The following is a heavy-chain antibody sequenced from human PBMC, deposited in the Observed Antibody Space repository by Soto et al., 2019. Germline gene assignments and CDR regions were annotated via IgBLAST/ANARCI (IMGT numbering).Heavy chain of an antibody. D-gene: IGHD6-19*01. CDR2: ISAYNGNT. CDR3: ASWSSGLGAFDI. CDR1: GYTFTSYG. V-gene: IGHV1-18*01. J-gene: IGHJ3*02. Sequence: ASVKVSGKASGYTFTSYGISWVRQVPGQGLEWMGWISAYNGNTNYAQKRQGRVTMTTDTSTSTAYMELRSLRSDDTAVYYCASWSSGLGAFDIWGQGTMVTVSS.